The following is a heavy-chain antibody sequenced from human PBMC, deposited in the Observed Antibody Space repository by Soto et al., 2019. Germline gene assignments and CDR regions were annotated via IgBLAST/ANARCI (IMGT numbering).Heavy chain of an antibody. CDR2: ISGYNGNT. Sequence: QVQLVQSGAEVKKPGASVKVSCKASGYTFTSYGISWVRQAPGQGLEWMGWISGYNGNTKYAQKLQGRVTMTTDTSTSTGYVGVGSLRSDDTAVYYCARDLGGQIVDYWGQGTLVTVSS. CDR3: ARDLGGQIVDY. J-gene: IGHJ4*02. CDR1: GYTFTSYG. D-gene: IGHD1-26*01. V-gene: IGHV1-18*01.